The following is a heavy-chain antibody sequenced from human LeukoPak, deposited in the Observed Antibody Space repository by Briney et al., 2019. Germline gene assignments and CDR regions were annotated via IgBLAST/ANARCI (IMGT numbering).Heavy chain of an antibody. Sequence: SQTLSLTCAISGDSVSSNSAAWHWIRQSPSRGLEWLGRTYYRSKWYNDYAVSVKSRITISPDTSKNQFSLQLNSVTPEDTAVYYCARDADWGYDAFDIWGQGTMVTVSS. CDR3: ARDADWGYDAFDI. CDR2: TYYRSKWYN. CDR1: GDSVSSNSAA. D-gene: IGHD7-27*01. V-gene: IGHV6-1*01. J-gene: IGHJ3*02.